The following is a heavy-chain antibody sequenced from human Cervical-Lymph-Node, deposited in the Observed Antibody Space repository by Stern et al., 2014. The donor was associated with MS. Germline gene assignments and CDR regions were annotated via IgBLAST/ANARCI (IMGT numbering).Heavy chain of an antibody. CDR1: GGSISRSTYY. V-gene: IGHV4-39*02. J-gene: IGHJ4*02. D-gene: IGHD1-26*01. CDR3: ARLSGVVDF. Sequence: QVQLQESGPGLVKPSETLSLTCTVSGGSISRSTYYWGWIRQPPGKGLEWIGNIYYTGSTFYNPSLKSRVTISVGTSSNHFSLRLSSGTAADTAVYYCARLSGVVDFWGQGALVTVSS. CDR2: IYYTGST.